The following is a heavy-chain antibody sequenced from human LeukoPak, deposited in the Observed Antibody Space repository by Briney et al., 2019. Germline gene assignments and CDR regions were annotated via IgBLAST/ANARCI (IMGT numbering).Heavy chain of an antibody. CDR3: ARMGIAAVGAYYFDY. CDR1: GFTFSDYY. J-gene: IGHJ4*02. V-gene: IGHV3-11*06. CDR2: ISRNSYT. D-gene: IGHD6-13*01. Sequence: PGGSLRLSCAASGFTFSDYYMSWIRQAPGKGLEWVSYISRNSYTNYADSVKGRFTISRDNAKNSLYLQMASLRAEDMAVYYCARMGIAAVGAYYFDYWGQGTLVAVSS.